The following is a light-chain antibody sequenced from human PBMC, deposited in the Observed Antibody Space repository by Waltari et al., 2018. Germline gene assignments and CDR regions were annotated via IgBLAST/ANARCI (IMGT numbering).Light chain of an antibody. J-gene: IGLJ3*02. Sequence: QSALTQPPSASGSPGQSVTLSCTGTSSDVGGSNYVSWYQQHPGKAPKLMIYDVTKRPSGVPDRFSGSKSGNTASLTVSGPQAEDEADYYCNSYAGSNNFPWVFGGGTKLTVL. V-gene: IGLV2-8*01. CDR1: SSDVGGSNY. CDR3: NSYAGSNNFPWV. CDR2: DVT.